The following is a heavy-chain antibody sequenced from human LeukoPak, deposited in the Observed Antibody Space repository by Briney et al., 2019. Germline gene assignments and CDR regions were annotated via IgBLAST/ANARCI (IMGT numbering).Heavy chain of an antibody. Sequence: PGGSLRLSCAASGFTFSDYHMSWIRQAPGKGLEWVSYISSSSSYIYYADSVKGRFTISRDNAKNSLYLQMNSLRAEDTAVYYCARGSSSSVPFDYWGQGTLVTVSS. CDR3: ARGSSSSVPFDY. CDR1: GFTFSDYH. V-gene: IGHV3-11*06. J-gene: IGHJ4*02. D-gene: IGHD6-13*01. CDR2: ISSSSSYI.